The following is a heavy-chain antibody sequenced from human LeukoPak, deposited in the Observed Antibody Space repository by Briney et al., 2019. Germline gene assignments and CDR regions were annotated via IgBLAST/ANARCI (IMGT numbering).Heavy chain of an antibody. V-gene: IGHV4-59*08. CDR1: GGSISSYY. CDR3: ARPRRDDYGDLYFDY. J-gene: IGHJ4*02. CDR2: IYYSGST. D-gene: IGHD4-17*01. Sequence: SETLSLTCTVSGGSISSYYWSWIRQPPGKGLEWIGYIYYSGSTNYNPSLKSRVTISVDTSKNQFSLKLGSVTAADTAVYYCARPRRDDYGDLYFDYWGQGTLVTVSS.